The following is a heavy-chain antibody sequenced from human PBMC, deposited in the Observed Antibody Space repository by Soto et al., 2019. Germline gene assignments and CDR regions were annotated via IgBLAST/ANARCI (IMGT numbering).Heavy chain of an antibody. Sequence: GGSLRLSCAASGFTFSGYAMSWVRQAPGKGLEWVSAMSGSGDTTYYADSVKGRFSISRDNSKNTLYLQMDSLRAEDTAVYYCAKTMAHYYDGSGFYLDYWGQGNLVTVSS. V-gene: IGHV3-23*01. CDR2: MSGSGDTT. CDR1: GFTFSGYA. D-gene: IGHD3-22*01. CDR3: AKTMAHYYDGSGFYLDY. J-gene: IGHJ4*02.